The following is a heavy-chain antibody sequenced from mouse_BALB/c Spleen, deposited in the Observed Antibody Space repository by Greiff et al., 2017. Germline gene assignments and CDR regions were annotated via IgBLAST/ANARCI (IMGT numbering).Heavy chain of an antibody. CDR3: ARGRYDYDDY. CDR1: GFNIKDYY. Sequence: VQLQQSGAELVRPGALVKLSCKASGFNIKDYYMHWVKQRPEHGLEWIGWIDPENGNTIYDPKFQGKASITADTSSNTAYLQLSSLTSEDTAVYYCARGRYDYDDYWGQGTTLTVSS. V-gene: IGHV14-1*02. CDR2: IDPENGNT. D-gene: IGHD2-4*01. J-gene: IGHJ2*01.